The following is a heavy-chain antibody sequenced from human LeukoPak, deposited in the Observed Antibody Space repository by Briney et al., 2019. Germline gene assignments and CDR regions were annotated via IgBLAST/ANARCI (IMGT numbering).Heavy chain of an antibody. J-gene: IGHJ5*02. D-gene: IGHD2-21*02. CDR1: GYTFTNYG. V-gene: IGHV1-69*04. CDR3: ARGAYCGGDCYLLDP. CDR2: IIPILGIA. Sequence: SVKVSCKASGYTFTNYGISWVRQAPGQGLEWMGRIIPILGIANYAQKFQGRVTITADKSTSTAYMELSSLRSEDTAVYYCARGAYCGGDCYLLDPWGQGTLVTVSS.